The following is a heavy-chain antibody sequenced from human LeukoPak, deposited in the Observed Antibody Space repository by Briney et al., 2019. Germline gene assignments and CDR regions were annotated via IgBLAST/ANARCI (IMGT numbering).Heavy chain of an antibody. CDR1: GFTFSTYG. CDR3: ARGDSSGWYYFDY. CDR2: IGSDNKP. J-gene: IGHJ4*02. V-gene: IGHV3-23*05. Sequence: GGSLRLSCAASGFTFSTYGMHWVRQAPGKGLEWVSSIGSDNKPHYSESVKGRFAISRDNSKNILFLHLNSLRAEDTALYYCARGDSSGWYYFDYWGQGTLVTVSS. D-gene: IGHD6-19*01.